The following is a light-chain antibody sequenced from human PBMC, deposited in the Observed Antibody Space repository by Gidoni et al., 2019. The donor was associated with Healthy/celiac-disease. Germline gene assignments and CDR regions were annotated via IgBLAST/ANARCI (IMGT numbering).Light chain of an antibody. CDR3: SSYTSSSIYV. J-gene: IGLJ1*01. Sequence: QSALTQPASVSGSPGPSITISCTGTSSDVGGYNYVSRYQQPPGKAPKLMIYEVSNRPSGVSNRFSGSKSGNTASLTISGLQAEDEADYYCSSYTSSSIYVFGTGTKVTVL. V-gene: IGLV2-14*01. CDR1: SSDVGGYNY. CDR2: EVS.